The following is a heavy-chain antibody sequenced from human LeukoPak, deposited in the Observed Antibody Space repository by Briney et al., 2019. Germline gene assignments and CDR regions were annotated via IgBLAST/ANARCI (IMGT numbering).Heavy chain of an antibody. J-gene: IGHJ4*02. Sequence: GASVKVSCKASGGTFSSYAISWVRQAPGQGLEWMGGIIPIFGTANYAQKFQGRVTITTDESTSTAYMELSSLRSEDTAVYYCARGQRTQGIWCMCGCWGQGTLVTVSS. V-gene: IGHV1-69*05. CDR2: IIPIFGTA. CDR1: GGTFSSYA. D-gene: IGHD2-8*01. CDR3: ARGQRTQGIWCMCGC.